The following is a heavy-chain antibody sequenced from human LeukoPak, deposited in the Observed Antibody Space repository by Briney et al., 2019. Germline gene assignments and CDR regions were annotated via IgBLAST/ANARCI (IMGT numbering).Heavy chain of an antibody. V-gene: IGHV4-59*08. D-gene: IGHD6-19*01. CDR2: IYYTGKI. Sequence: SETLSLTCAVSGGSINSHYWGWMRQPPGKGLQWIGDIYYTGKINYNPSLKSRVTITLDTSKDHLSLNLTSVLAADTAIYYCVRRDTGWNYFDYWGQGILVTGSS. CDR3: VRRDTGWNYFDY. J-gene: IGHJ4*02. CDR1: GGSINSHY.